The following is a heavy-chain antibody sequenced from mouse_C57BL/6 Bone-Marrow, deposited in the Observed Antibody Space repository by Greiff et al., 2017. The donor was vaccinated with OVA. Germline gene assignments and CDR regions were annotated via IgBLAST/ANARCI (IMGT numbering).Heavy chain of an antibody. J-gene: IGHJ4*01. CDR2: IDPKSGGT. CDR3: APTSYYYARDY. CDR1: GYTFTSYW. V-gene: IGHV1-72*01. Sequence: QVQLKQPGAELVKPGASVKLSCKASGYTFTSYWMHWVKQRPGRGLEWIGRIDPKSGGTKYNEKFKSKATLTVDKPSSTAYMQLSSLTSEDSAVYYCAPTSYYYARDYWGQGTSVTLSP.